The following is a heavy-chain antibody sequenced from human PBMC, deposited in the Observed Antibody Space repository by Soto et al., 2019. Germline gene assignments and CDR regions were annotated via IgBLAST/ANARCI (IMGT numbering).Heavy chain of an antibody. D-gene: IGHD1-26*01. Sequence: GGSLRLSCAASGFTFSTQSMNWVRQAPGKGLEWVSSISSGGTYIFYANSMKGRFTISRDNAENSLFLQLDSLRVEDTAMYYCTRGPRPSSSGTGAYWGPGTQVTVSS. CDR3: TRGPRPSSSGTGAY. CDR2: ISSGGTYI. V-gene: IGHV3-21*01. CDR1: GFTFSTQS. J-gene: IGHJ4*02.